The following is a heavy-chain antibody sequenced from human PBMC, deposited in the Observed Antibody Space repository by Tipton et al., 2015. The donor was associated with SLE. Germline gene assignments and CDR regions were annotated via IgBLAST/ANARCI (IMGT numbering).Heavy chain of an antibody. CDR2: IYYSGST. CDR3: ARELQQLVAFDI. V-gene: IGHV4-39*07. CDR1: GGSISSSSYY. Sequence: TLSLTCTVSGGSISSSSYYWGWIHQPPGKGLEWIGSIYYSGSTYYNPSLKSRVTISVDTSKNQFSLKLSSVTAADTAVYYCARELQQLVAFDIWGQGTMVTVSS. D-gene: IGHD6-6*01. J-gene: IGHJ3*02.